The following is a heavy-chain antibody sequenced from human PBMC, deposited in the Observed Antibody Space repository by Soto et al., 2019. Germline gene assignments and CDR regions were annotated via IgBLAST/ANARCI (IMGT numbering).Heavy chain of an antibody. CDR1: GYSFTSYW. J-gene: IGHJ6*02. D-gene: IGHD6-13*01. Sequence: XESLKISCRGSGYSFTSYWIGWVRQMPGKGLEWMGIIYPGDSDTRYSPSFQGQVTISADKSISTAYLQWSSLKASDTAMYYCARHRYSSSWPYYYYGMDVWGQGTTVTVSS. CDR3: ARHRYSSSWPYYYYGMDV. CDR2: IYPGDSDT. V-gene: IGHV5-51*01.